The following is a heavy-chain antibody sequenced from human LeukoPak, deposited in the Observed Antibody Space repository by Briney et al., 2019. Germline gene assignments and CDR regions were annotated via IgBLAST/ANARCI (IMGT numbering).Heavy chain of an antibody. CDR3: AKRLKRNYYYHYAMDV. CDR2: IYDSGVIR. V-gene: IGHV3-23*01. J-gene: IGHJ6*02. CDR1: GFTFKTHA. Sequence: GGSLRLSCAASGFTFKTHAMSWVRQAPGKGLEWVSRIYDSGVIRSYADSVKGRFTISRDNSKMTLTLQMNSLRAEDTAVYYCAKRLKRNYYYHYAMDVWGQGTTVTVSS. D-gene: IGHD3-22*01.